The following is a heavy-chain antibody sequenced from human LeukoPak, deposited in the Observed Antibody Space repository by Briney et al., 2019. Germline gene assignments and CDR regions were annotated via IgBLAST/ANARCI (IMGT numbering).Heavy chain of an antibody. CDR2: IYYSGST. Sequence: SETLSLTCTVSGGSISSSSYYWGWIRQPPGKGLEWIGSIYYSGSTYYNPSLKSRVTISVDTSKNQFSLKLSSVTAADTAVYYCARQIPGIAADDAFDIWGQGTMVTVSS. J-gene: IGHJ3*02. V-gene: IGHV4-39*01. CDR3: ARQIPGIAADDAFDI. D-gene: IGHD6-13*01. CDR1: GGSISSSSYY.